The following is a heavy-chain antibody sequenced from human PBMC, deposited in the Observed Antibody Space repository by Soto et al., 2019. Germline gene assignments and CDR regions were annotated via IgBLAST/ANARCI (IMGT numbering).Heavy chain of an antibody. D-gene: IGHD2-15*01. CDR3: ARDRTSDIVVVVAATTDDY. J-gene: IGHJ4*02. CDR1: GYTFTSYG. Sequence: QVPLVQSGAEVKKPGASVKVSCKASGYTFTSYGISWVRQAPGQGLEWMGWISAYNGNTNYAQKLQGRVTMTTDTSTSTAYMELRSLRSDDTAVYYCARDRTSDIVVVVAATTDDYWGQGTLVTVSS. CDR2: ISAYNGNT. V-gene: IGHV1-18*01.